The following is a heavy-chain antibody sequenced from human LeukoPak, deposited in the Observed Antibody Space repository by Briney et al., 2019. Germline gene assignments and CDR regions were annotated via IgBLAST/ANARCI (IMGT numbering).Heavy chain of an antibody. Sequence: GASVKVSCKTSGYTFTSYYMHWVRQAPGQGLEWMGIINPSGGSTSYAQKFQGRVTMTRDTSTSTVYMELSSLRSEDTAVYYCARDLFAPYYYDSSGYNPGDYWGQGTLVTVSS. CDR1: GYTFTSYY. J-gene: IGHJ4*02. D-gene: IGHD3-22*01. V-gene: IGHV1-46*01. CDR3: ARDLFAPYYYDSSGYNPGDY. CDR2: INPSGGST.